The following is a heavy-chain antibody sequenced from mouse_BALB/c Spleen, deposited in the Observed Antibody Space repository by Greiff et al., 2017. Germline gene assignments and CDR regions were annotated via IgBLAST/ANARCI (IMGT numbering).Heavy chain of an antibody. D-gene: IGHD1-1*01. Sequence: EVQLQQSGAELVKPGASVKLSCTASGFNIKDTYMHWVKQRPEQGLEWIGRIVPANGNTKYDPKFQGKATITADTSSNTAYLQLSSLTSEDTAVYCCTQYYGSSSFAYWGQGTLVTVSA. CDR2: IVPANGNT. V-gene: IGHV14-3*02. J-gene: IGHJ3*01. CDR3: TQYYGSSSFAY. CDR1: GFNIKDTY.